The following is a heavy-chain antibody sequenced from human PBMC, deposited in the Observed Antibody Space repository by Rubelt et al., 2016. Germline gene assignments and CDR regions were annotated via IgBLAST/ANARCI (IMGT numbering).Heavy chain of an antibody. CDR3: ARPPDVYGVDV. CDR1: GYTFSSYG. J-gene: IGHJ6*02. Sequence: QVQLVQSGVEVKKPGASVKVSCKAYGYTFSSYGISWVRQAPGQGLEWMGWISAYNGKTNYAQKVQDRVSMTTDKSTSTAYKGLRSLRSDDTAVYYCARPPDVYGVDVWGQGTTVTVSS. CDR2: ISAYNGKT. V-gene: IGHV1-18*01.